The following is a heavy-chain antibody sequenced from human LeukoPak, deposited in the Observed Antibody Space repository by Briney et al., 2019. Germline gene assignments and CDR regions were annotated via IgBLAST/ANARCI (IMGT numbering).Heavy chain of an antibody. Sequence: GGSLRLSCAASGFTFSSYAMSWVRQAPGKGLEWVSGISGSGGSTYYADSVKGRFTISRDNSKNTLYLQMNSLRAEDTAVYYCAKVTVTYYDFWSGYNNWFDPWGQGTLVTVSS. CDR3: AKVTVTYYDFWSGYNNWFDP. D-gene: IGHD3-3*01. V-gene: IGHV3-23*01. CDR2: ISGSGGST. CDR1: GFTFSSYA. J-gene: IGHJ5*02.